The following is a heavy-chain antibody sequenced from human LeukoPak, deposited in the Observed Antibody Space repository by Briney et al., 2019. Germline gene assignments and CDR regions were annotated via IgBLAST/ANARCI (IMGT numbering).Heavy chain of an antibody. CDR1: GGSIHNVNYY. CDR3: ARDSSGSFLDD. V-gene: IGHV4-31*03. D-gene: IGHD6-19*01. Sequence: PSETLSLTCTISGGSIHNVNYYWSWIRQHRGKGLEWIGSIYYSGRSFYNPSLESRLIMSVDTSKNQFSLNLNSVTAADTAVYYCARDSSGSFLDDWGPGSLVTVSS. CDR2: IYYSGRS. J-gene: IGHJ4*02.